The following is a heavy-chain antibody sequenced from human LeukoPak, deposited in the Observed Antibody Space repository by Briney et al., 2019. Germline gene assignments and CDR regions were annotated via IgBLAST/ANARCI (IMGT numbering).Heavy chain of an antibody. D-gene: IGHD2-2*01. J-gene: IGHJ6*02. V-gene: IGHV1-18*01. CDR3: ARDPNDIVVVPAENYYYGMDI. Sequence: ASVKVSCKASGYTFTSYGISWVRQAPGQGLGWMGWISAYNGNTNYAQKIQGRVTMTTDTSTSTAYMELRSLRSDDTAVYYCARDPNDIVVVPAENYYYGMDIWGQGTTVTVSS. CDR1: GYTFTSYG. CDR2: ISAYNGNT.